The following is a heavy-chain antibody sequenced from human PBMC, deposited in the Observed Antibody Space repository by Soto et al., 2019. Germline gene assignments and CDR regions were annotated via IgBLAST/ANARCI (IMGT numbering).Heavy chain of an antibody. CDR1: GYIFTDYH. J-gene: IGHJ5*02. V-gene: IGHV1-2*02. D-gene: IGHD6-13*01. Sequence: QVQLVQSGAEVKKPGASVKVSCKASGYIFTDYHIHWVRQAPGQGLEFMGWINTDNGGAGSAQQFQGRVTVTRDTSTTTVYLKLSNLRSDDTAVYFCAKERGSNSLHPSYNWFDTWGQGTLITVSS. CDR2: INTDNGGA. CDR3: AKERGSNSLHPSYNWFDT.